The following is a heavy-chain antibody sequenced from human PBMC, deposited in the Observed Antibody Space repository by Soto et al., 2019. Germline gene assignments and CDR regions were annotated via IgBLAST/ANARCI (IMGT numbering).Heavy chain of an antibody. CDR3: VSDRGYGHASVPYS. CDR2: ISYDGSLQ. Sequence: QAQLVESGGGVVQPGRSLRLSCAASGFAFSSYGMHWVRQAPGTGLEWVAVISYDGSLQHYADSWKGRFTSSRDNSKNMVLLQMRSLRAEDTAVYYCVSDRGYGHASVPYSWGQGTLVSVSS. D-gene: IGHD5-18*01. V-gene: IGHV3-30*03. CDR1: GFAFSSYG. J-gene: IGHJ4*02.